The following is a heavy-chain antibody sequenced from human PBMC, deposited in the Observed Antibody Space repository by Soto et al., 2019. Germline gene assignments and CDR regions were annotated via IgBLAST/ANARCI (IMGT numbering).Heavy chain of an antibody. J-gene: IGHJ4*02. CDR2: IDPSDSQT. CDR1: GYSFAGYL. CDR3: ARQIYDSYIITNFQSCFDF. V-gene: IGHV5-10-1*01. D-gene: IGHD2-8*01. Sequence: PGEYLKISCKGSGYSFAGYLITWVRQMPGKGLEWMGRIDPSDSQTYYSPSFRGHVTISAAKSITTVFLQWSSLRAWDTAVYYCARQIYDSYIITNFQSCFDFSGQGILVTVSS.